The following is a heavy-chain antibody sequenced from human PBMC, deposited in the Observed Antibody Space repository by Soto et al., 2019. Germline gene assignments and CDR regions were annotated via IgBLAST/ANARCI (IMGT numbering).Heavy chain of an antibody. Sequence: EVQLVESGGGLVQPGRSLRLSCAASGFAFDDYAMHWVRQAPGKGLEWVSGISWNSHNIAYADSVKGRFTISRDNAKNSLYLQMNSLRAEDTALYYCAKVTVTDWYFDLWGRGTLVTVSS. CDR2: ISWNSHNI. V-gene: IGHV3-9*01. CDR3: AKVTVTDWYFDL. D-gene: IGHD4-17*01. CDR1: GFAFDDYA. J-gene: IGHJ2*01.